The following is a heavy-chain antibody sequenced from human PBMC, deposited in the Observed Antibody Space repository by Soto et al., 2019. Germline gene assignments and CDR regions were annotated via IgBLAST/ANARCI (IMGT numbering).Heavy chain of an antibody. Sequence: SETLSLTCTVSGGSIRSGDYYWSWIRQPPGKGLESIGYIYYSGSTYYNPSLKSRVTISVDTSKNQFSLKLSSVTAADTAVYYCARGERQQQRDTWGRGILVTVSS. V-gene: IGHV4-30-4*01. D-gene: IGHD6-13*01. J-gene: IGHJ5*02. CDR2: IYYSGST. CDR3: ARGERQQQRDT. CDR1: GGSIRSGDYY.